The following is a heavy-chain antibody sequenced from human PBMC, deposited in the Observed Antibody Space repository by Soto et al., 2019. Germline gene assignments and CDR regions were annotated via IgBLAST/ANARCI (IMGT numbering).Heavy chain of an antibody. CDR3: ARGDYQYSIDY. CDR2: IYRTGNT. J-gene: IGHJ4*02. D-gene: IGHD2-2*01. V-gene: IGHV4-30-2*01. Sequence: SETLSLTCTVSGYSITSGDYSWSWIRQPPGKGLEWLGYIYRTGNTHYSPSLKSRVSISQDRSKNQFSLELTSVTAADTAVYYCARGDYQYSIDYWGQGTLVTVSS. CDR1: GYSITSGDYS.